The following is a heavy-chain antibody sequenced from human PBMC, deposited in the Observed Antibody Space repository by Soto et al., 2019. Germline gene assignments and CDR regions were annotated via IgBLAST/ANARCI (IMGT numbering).Heavy chain of an antibody. D-gene: IGHD3-10*01. CDR1: GFTFSSYG. Sequence: LRLSCAASGFTFSSYGMHWVRQAPGKGLEWVAVISYDGSNKYYADSVKGRFTISRDNSKNTLYLQMNSLRAEDTAVYYCAKEGSTMVRGVRVYYYGMDVWGQGTTVTVSS. V-gene: IGHV3-30*18. CDR2: ISYDGSNK. J-gene: IGHJ6*02. CDR3: AKEGSTMVRGVRVYYYGMDV.